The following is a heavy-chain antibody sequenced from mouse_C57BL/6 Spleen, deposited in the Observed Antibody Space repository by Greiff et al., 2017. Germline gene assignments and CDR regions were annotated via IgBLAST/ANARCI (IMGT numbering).Heavy chain of an antibody. V-gene: IGHV3-6*01. CDR2: ISYDGSN. J-gene: IGHJ2*01. Sequence: VQLQQSGPGLVKPSQSLSLTCSVTGYSITSGYYWNWIRQFPGNKLEWMGYISYDGSNNYNPSLKNRISITRDTSKNQFFLKLNSVTTEDTATYYCARESFDYWGQGTTLTFSS. CDR1: GYSITSGYY. CDR3: ARESFDY.